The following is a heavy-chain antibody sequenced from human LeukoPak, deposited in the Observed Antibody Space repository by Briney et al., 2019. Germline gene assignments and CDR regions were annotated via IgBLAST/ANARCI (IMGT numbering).Heavy chain of an antibody. CDR3: AKDRYYDSSSGFDY. D-gene: IGHD3-22*01. CDR1: GFTFSSYA. V-gene: IGHV3-30-3*01. J-gene: IGHJ4*02. Sequence: SGGSLRLSCAASGFTFSSYAMHWVRQAPGKGLEWVAVISYDGSNKYYADSVKGRFTISRDNSKNTLYLQMNSLRAEDTAVYYCAKDRYYDSSSGFDYWGQGTLVPSPQ. CDR2: ISYDGSNK.